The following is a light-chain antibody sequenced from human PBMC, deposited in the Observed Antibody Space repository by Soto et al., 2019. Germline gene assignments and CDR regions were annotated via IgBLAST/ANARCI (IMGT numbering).Light chain of an antibody. CDR1: SSNIGAGYD. Sequence: QSALTQPPSVSGAPGQRVTISCTGSSSNIGAGYDVHWYQQLPGTAPKLLIYGNSNRPSGVPDRFSGSKSGTSASLAITGLRAEDEADYYCQSYESSLSGWVFGGGTKVTV. CDR3: QSYESSLSGWV. V-gene: IGLV1-40*01. CDR2: GNS. J-gene: IGLJ3*02.